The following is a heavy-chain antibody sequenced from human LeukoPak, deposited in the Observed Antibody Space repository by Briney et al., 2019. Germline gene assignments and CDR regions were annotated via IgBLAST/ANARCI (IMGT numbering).Heavy chain of an antibody. J-gene: IGHJ6*03. CDR1: GFTFDDYT. Sequence: GGSLRLSCAASGFTFDDYTMHWVRQAPGKGLEWVSLINWDGGSTYYADSVKGRFTISRDNSKNSLYLQMNSLRTEDTPLYYCAKATSRATSYYYYYYMDVWGKGTTVTVSS. V-gene: IGHV3-43*01. CDR2: INWDGGST. CDR3: AKATSRATSYYYYYYMDV.